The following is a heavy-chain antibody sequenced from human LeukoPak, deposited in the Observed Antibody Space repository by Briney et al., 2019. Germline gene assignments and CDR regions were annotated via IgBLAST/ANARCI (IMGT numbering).Heavy chain of an antibody. CDR3: ATVDSSGYTDFDY. CDR1: GFTFSSYG. J-gene: IGHJ4*02. Sequence: GGSLRLSCAASGFTFSSYGMHWVRQAPGKGLEWVAVISYDGSNKYYADSVKGRFTISRDNAKNSLYLQMNSLRAEDTALYYCATVDSSGYTDFDYWGQGTLVTVSS. D-gene: IGHD3-22*01. CDR2: ISYDGSNK. V-gene: IGHV3-30*03.